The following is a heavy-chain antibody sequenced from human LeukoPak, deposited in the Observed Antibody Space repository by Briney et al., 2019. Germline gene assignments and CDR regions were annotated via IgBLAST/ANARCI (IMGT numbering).Heavy chain of an antibody. CDR1: GFTVSSNY. CDR3: ARGACSSTRCYGFYYYGMDV. V-gene: IGHV3-53*04. Sequence: GGSLRLSCAASGFTVSSNYMSWVRQAPGKGLEWVSVIYSGGSTFYADSVKGRFTISRHNSMNTLYLQVNSLRAEDTAVYYCARGACSSTRCYGFYYYGMDVWGQGTTVTVSS. D-gene: IGHD2-2*01. CDR2: IYSGGST. J-gene: IGHJ6*02.